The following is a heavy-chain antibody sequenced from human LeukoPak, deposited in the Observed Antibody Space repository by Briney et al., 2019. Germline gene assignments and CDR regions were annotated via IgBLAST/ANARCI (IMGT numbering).Heavy chain of an antibody. D-gene: IGHD5-18*01. CDR2: IYYNGST. CDR1: GYSINNYY. V-gene: IGHV4-59*01. CDR3: ARGVGGDTDFDY. J-gene: IGHJ4*02. Sequence: SETLSLTCSVSGYSINNYYLSWLRQPPGKGLEWVGYIYYNGSTNYNPSLKSRVTISVDTSKNQFSLKLSSVTAEDTAVYYCARGVGGDTDFDYWGQGTLVTVSS.